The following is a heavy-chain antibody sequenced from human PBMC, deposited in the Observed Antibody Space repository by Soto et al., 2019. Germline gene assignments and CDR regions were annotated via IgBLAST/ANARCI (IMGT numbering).Heavy chain of an antibody. J-gene: IGHJ4*02. V-gene: IGHV3-30*18. CDR2: ISYDGSNK. CDR1: GFTFSSYG. D-gene: IGHD2-2*01. Sequence: QVQLVESGGGVVQPGRSLRLSCAASGFTFSSYGMHWVRQAPGKGLEWVAVISYDGSNKYYADSVKGRFTISRDNSKNTLYLQMNSLRAEDTAVYYCAKDRYIVVVPAAIDYWGQGTLVTVSS. CDR3: AKDRYIVVVPAAIDY.